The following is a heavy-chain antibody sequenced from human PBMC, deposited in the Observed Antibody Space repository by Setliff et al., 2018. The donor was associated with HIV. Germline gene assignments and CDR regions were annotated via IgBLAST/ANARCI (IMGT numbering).Heavy chain of an antibody. V-gene: IGHV4-31*03. CDR3: ARAFPMTTVVTQSGYGAFDI. Sequence: PSETLSLTCTVSGGSISSSSYYWGWIRQHPGKGLEWIGYIYNTGSTYHSPSLESRVTISIDTSKNHFSLKLNSVTAADTAVYYCARAFPMTTVVTQSGYGAFDIWGQGTMVTVSS. CDR2: IYNTGST. J-gene: IGHJ3*02. D-gene: IGHD4-17*01. CDR1: GGSISSSSYY.